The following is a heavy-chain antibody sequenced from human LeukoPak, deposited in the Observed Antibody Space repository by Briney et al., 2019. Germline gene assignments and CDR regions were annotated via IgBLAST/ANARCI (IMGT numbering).Heavy chain of an antibody. D-gene: IGHD4-17*01. J-gene: IGHJ4*02. CDR3: AHYGDYRFLYYFDH. CDR1: GISLRTTPVG. CDR2: IYWDGNK. Sequence: SGPTLAKPTPPVTLTCTFSGISLRTTPVGGGWVRQPPGKALESPALIYWDGNKLYSPSLRSRVTITKDTSKNQVVLTMTNLAPVDTATYYCAHYGDYRFLYYFDHWGQGALVTVSS. V-gene: IGHV2-5*02.